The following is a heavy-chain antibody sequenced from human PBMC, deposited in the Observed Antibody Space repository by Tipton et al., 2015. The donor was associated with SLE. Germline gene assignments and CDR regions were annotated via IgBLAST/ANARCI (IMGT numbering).Heavy chain of an antibody. Sequence: TLSLTCTVSGGSMGTYCWSWIRQSPEKGLEGIAFICYSGFSNYNPSLKSRVTVSLDTSKKQFPLGLNSGTAADTAVYYCAKGWPYGDYLYYFDYWGQGPLVTVSS. D-gene: IGHD4-17*01. CDR1: GGSMGTYC. V-gene: IGHV4-59*08. CDR2: ICYSGFS. J-gene: IGHJ4*02. CDR3: AKGWPYGDYLYYFDY.